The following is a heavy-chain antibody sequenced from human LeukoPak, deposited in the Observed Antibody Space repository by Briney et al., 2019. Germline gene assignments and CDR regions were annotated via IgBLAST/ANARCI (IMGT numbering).Heavy chain of an antibody. J-gene: IGHJ4*02. CDR3: AKDSSLVVPAAIWDY. D-gene: IGHD2-2*01. Sequence: GGSLRLSCAASGFTFSSYAMSWVRQAPGKGLEWVLAFSGSGGSTYYADSVKGRFIFSRDNSKNTLYLQMNSLRAEDTAVYYCAKDSSLVVPAAIWDYWGQGTLVTVSS. CDR2: FSGSGGST. V-gene: IGHV3-23*01. CDR1: GFTFSSYA.